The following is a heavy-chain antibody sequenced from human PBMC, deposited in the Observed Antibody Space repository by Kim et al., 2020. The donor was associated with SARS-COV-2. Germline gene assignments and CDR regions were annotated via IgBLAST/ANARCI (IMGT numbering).Heavy chain of an antibody. CDR2: ISSSGSTI. J-gene: IGHJ4*02. D-gene: IGHD2-2*01. CDR1: GFTFSSYE. Sequence: GGSLRLSCAASGFTFSSYEMNWVRQAPGKGLEWVSYISSSGSTIYYADSVKGRFTISRDNAKNSLYLQMNSLRAEDTAVYYCARGTSSTRRGYFDYWGQGTLVTVSS. V-gene: IGHV3-48*03. CDR3: ARGTSSTRRGYFDY.